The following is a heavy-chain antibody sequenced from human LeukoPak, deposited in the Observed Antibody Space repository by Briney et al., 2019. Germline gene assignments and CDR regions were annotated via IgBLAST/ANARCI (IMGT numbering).Heavy chain of an antibody. J-gene: IGHJ4*02. CDR3: ARGMSGYSSYDC. V-gene: IGHV3-66*01. CDR1: GFSVSSNY. CDR2: IYNGGNT. D-gene: IGHD5-12*01. Sequence: GGSLRLSCAASGFSVSSNYLSWVRQAPGKGLEWVSVIYNGGNTYYADSVKGRFTLSSDNSKNTLYLQMNSLTAEDTAVYYCARGMSGYSSYDCWGQGILVTVSS.